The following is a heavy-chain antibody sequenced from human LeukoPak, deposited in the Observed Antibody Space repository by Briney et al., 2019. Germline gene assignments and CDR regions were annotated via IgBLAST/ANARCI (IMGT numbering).Heavy chain of an antibody. D-gene: IGHD3-22*01. J-gene: IGHJ4*02. CDR1: GFTVSSNY. Sequence: GGSLRLSCAASGFTVSSNYMSWVRQAPGKGLEWVSVIYSDGSTYYADSVKGRSTISRDNSKNTLYLQMNSLRAEDTAVYYCAKSSYYDSSGYYREYYFDYWGQGTLVTVSS. CDR3: AKSSYYDSSGYYREYYFDY. CDR2: IYSDGST. V-gene: IGHV3-53*01.